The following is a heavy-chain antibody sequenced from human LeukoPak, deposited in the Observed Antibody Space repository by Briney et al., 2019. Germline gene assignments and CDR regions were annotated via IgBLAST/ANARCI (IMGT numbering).Heavy chain of an antibody. V-gene: IGHV3-21*01. CDR1: GFTLRSYT. CDR3: ARRVGATMVLDY. J-gene: IGHJ4*02. D-gene: IGHD1-26*01. Sequence: PGGSLRLSCAASGFTLRSYTMNWVRQAPGKGLGWVSSIGISSNKIYYADSVKGRFIISRDNAKNSVYLQMNSLRAEDTAVYYCARRVGATMVLDYWGQGTLVTVSS. CDR2: IGISSNKI.